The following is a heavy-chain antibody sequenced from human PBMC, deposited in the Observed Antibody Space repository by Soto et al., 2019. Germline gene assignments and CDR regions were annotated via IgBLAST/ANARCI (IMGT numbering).Heavy chain of an antibody. D-gene: IGHD6-6*01. CDR1: GFTFSSYA. CDR2: ISGSGGST. CDR3: SKEKGSSSCYFDY. J-gene: IGHJ4*02. Sequence: EVQLLESGGGLVQPGGSLRLSCAASGFTFSSYAMSWVRQAPGKGLEWVSAISGSGGSTYYADSVKGRFTISRDNSKNTLYLQMNSLRAVDTAVYYCSKEKGSSSCYFDYWGQGTLVTVSS. V-gene: IGHV3-23*01.